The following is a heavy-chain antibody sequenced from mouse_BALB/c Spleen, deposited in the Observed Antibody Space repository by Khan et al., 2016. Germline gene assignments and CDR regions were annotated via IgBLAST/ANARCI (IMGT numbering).Heavy chain of an antibody. Sequence: QVQLQQPGTELVRPGASVKLSCKASGYSFTRYWMNWVKQRPGQGLEWIGMIHPSDSESRLNQKFRDKATLTVDNSSSIAYMQLSSPTSEDSAVYVGTRSAYGNHPYCTMDYWGQGTSVTVSS. CDR1: GYSFTRYW. J-gene: IGHJ4*01. CDR2: IHPSDSES. CDR3: TRSAYGNHPYCTMDY. V-gene: IGHV1S82*01. D-gene: IGHD2-1*01.